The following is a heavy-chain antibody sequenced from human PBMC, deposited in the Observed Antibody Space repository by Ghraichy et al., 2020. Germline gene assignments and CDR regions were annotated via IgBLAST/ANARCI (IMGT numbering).Heavy chain of an antibody. Sequence: ETLSLTCTVSGGSISGYYWSWIRQPPGKGLEWIGYIHYSGSTKYNPSLKSRVTISADTSKNQFSLKLSSVTAADTAVYYCARDIFGGSGFAWGQGTLVTVSS. CDR1: GGSISGYY. D-gene: IGHD6-19*01. CDR3: ARDIFGGSGFA. CDR2: IHYSGST. V-gene: IGHV4-59*01. J-gene: IGHJ5*02.